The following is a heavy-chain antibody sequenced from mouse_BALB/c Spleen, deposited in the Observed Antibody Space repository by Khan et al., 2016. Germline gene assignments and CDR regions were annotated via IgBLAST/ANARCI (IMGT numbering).Heavy chain of an antibody. J-gene: IGHJ3*01. CDR1: GYTFTSYW. CDR3: TRGEYTMIRGVAY. V-gene: IGHV1-69*02. D-gene: IGHD2-4*01. CDR2: IFPSDSYT. Sequence: QVQLQQSGAELVRPGASVKLSCKASGYTFTSYWINWMKQRPGQGLEWIGNIFPSDSYTNYNQKFKDKATLTVDKSSSTAYMQLSSPTSEDSAIYYCTRGEYTMIRGVAYWGQGTLVTVSA.